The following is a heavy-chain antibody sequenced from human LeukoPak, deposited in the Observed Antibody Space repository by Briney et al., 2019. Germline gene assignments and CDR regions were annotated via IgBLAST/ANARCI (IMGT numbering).Heavy chain of an antibody. D-gene: IGHD4-17*01. CDR3: ARADYGDSILFDY. J-gene: IGHJ4*02. CDR1: GGSISSYY. Sequence: SETLSLTCTVSGGSISSYYWSWIRQPPGKGLEWIGYIYYSGSTNYNPSLKSRVTISVDTSRNQFSLKLSSVTAADTAVYYCARADYGDSILFDYWGQGTLVTVSS. V-gene: IGHV4-59*01. CDR2: IYYSGST.